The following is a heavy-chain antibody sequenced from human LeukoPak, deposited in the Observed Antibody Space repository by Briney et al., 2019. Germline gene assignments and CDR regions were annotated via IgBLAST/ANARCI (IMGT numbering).Heavy chain of an antibody. V-gene: IGHV3-30*18. D-gene: IGHD3-10*01. CDR2: ISYDVINK. CDR1: GFTFSSYG. Sequence: GGSLRLSCEASGFTFSSYGMHWVRQAPGKGLEWVAVISYDVINKFYEDSVKGRFTISRDNSKNTLYLQMNSLRAEDTAVYYCAKDTKVYYGSGSYAPDYWGQGTLVTVSS. CDR3: AKDTKVYYGSGSYAPDY. J-gene: IGHJ4*02.